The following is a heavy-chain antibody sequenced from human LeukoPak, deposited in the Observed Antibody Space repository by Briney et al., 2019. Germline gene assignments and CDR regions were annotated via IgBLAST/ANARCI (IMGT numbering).Heavy chain of an antibody. D-gene: IGHD6-19*01. CDR2: ISYDGGNK. J-gene: IGHJ4*02. CDR1: RFSFSDFI. V-gene: IGHV3-30-3*01. Sequence: GRSLRLSCAASRFSFSDFIMHWVRQAPGKGLEWVAVISYDGGNKDYADSVKGRFTISRDNSKNTLDLQMNSLRAEDTAVYYCARKAPTSGLYYFDYWGQGNLVTVSS. CDR3: ARKAPTSGLYYFDY.